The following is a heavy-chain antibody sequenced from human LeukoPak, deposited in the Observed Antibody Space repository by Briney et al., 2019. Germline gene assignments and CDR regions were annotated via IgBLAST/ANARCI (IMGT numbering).Heavy chain of an antibody. CDR1: GFTFDDYG. V-gene: IGHV3-20*04. D-gene: IGHD3-22*01. J-gene: IGHJ4*02. Sequence: GGSLRLSCAASGFTFDDYGMNWVCQAPGKGLEWVSGVNWNGDSTGYADSVKGRFTISRDNAKKSVYLQMNSLRAEDTALYYCARVRDSSGYIRGTGYWGQGTLVTVSS. CDR3: ARVRDSSGYIRGTGY. CDR2: VNWNGDST.